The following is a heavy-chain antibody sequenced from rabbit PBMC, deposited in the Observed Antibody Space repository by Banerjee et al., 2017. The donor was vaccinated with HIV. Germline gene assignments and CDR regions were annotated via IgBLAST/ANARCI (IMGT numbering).Heavy chain of an antibody. CDR3: ARDLGYAGSL. J-gene: IGHJ3*01. CDR2: MNTISGDT. V-gene: IGHV1S45*01. CDR1: GFSFSNGYV. Sequence: QEQLVESGGDLVKPEGSLTLTCTASGFSFSNGYVMCWVRQAPGKGLEWIACMNTISGDTVYATWAKGRFTISKASWTTVTLQMTSLTAADTATYFCARDLGYAGSLWGPGTLVTVS. D-gene: IGHD4-2*01.